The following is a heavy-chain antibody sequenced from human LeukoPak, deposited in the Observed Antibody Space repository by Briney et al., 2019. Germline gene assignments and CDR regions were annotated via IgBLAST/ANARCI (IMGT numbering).Heavy chain of an antibody. J-gene: IGHJ6*02. V-gene: IGHV3-21*01. CDR3: AREVVTREDLDV. Sequence: GGSLRLSCAASGLSFSIHSMNWVRQAPGKGLEEVASINSRGRDTYHADSVKGRFTISRDNAKSSLYLQMNSLRAEDTAIYYCAREVVTREDLDVWGQGTTVTVSS. CDR2: INSRGRDT. CDR1: GLSFSIHS. D-gene: IGHD3-16*02.